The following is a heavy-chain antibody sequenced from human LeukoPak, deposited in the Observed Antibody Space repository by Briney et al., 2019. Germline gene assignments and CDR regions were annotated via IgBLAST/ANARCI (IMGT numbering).Heavy chain of an antibody. CDR2: ISAYNGNT. Sequence: ASVKVSCKASGYTFTRYGISWVRQAPGQGLEWVGWISAYNGNTNYAQKLQGRVTMTTDTSTSTAYMELSSLRSEDTAVYYCARGYYYDSSGYYHDAFDIWGQGTMVTVSS. CDR1: GYTFTRYG. V-gene: IGHV1-18*01. CDR3: ARGYYYDSSGYYHDAFDI. D-gene: IGHD3-22*01. J-gene: IGHJ3*02.